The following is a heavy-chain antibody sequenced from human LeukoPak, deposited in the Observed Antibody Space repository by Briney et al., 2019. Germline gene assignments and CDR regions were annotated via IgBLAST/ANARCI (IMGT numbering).Heavy chain of an antibody. CDR2: ISSSGSTI. Sequence: GGSLRLSCAASGFTFSDYYMSWIRQAPGKGLEWVSYISSSGSTIYYADSVKGRFTISRDNAKNSLYLQMNSLRAEDTAVYYCARAFYDYGDYGPQMGAFDIWGQGTMVTVSS. J-gene: IGHJ3*02. D-gene: IGHD4-17*01. CDR3: ARAFYDYGDYGPQMGAFDI. CDR1: GFTFSDYY. V-gene: IGHV3-11*04.